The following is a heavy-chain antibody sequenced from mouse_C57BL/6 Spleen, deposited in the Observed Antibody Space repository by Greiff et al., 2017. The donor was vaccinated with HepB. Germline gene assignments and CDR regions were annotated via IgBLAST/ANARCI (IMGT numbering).Heavy chain of an antibody. J-gene: IGHJ2*01. CDR1: GFNIKDDY. V-gene: IGHV14-4*01. Sequence: EVQVVESGAELVRPGASVKLSCTASGFNIKDDYMHWVKQRPEQGLEWIGWIDPENGDTEYASKFQGKATITADTSSNTAYLQLSSLTSEDTAVYYCTKGSFDYWGQGTTLTVSS. CDR3: TKGSFDY. CDR2: IDPENGDT.